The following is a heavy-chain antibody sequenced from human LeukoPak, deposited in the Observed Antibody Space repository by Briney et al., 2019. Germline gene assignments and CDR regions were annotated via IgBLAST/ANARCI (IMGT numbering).Heavy chain of an antibody. D-gene: IGHD1-26*01. CDR1: GGSISSYY. V-gene: IGHV4-59*01. CDR3: ARVARELLREEFDY. CDR2: IYYSGST. J-gene: IGHJ4*02. Sequence: PETLSLTCTASGGSISSYYWSWIRQPPGKGLEWIGYIYYSGSTNYNPPLKSRVTISVDTSKNQFSLKLSSVTAADTAVYYCARVARELLREEFDYWGQGTLVTVSS.